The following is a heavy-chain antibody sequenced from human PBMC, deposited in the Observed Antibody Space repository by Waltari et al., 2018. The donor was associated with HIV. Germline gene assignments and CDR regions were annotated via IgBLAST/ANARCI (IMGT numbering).Heavy chain of an antibody. J-gene: IGHJ5*02. Sequence: QVQLVQSGAEVKKPGASVKVSCKASGYTFSDYYIHWVRQAPGQGLEWLGWINPNGGGTNYAQRLKRRVTITRYTSNRMVDLELSRLRSDDTTMYYCARDGGVSMIPLHWFDTWGQGTLVTVSS. CDR1: GYTFSDYY. CDR3: ARDGGVSMIPLHWFDT. V-gene: IGHV1-2*02. D-gene: IGHD3-16*01. CDR2: INPNGGGT.